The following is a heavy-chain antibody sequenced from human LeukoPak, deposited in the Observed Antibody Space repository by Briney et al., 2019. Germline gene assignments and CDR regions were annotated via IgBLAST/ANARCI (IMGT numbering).Heavy chain of an antibody. CDR3: ARDLYCSSTSCYPNAGYYYYGMDV. V-gene: IGHV3-21*01. CDR1: GFTFSSYS. CDR2: ISSSSSYI. J-gene: IGHJ6*02. Sequence: PGGSLRLSCAASGFTFSSYSMNWVRQAPGKGLEWVSSISSSSSYIYYADSVKGRFTISRDSAKNSLYLQMNSLRAEDTAVYYCARDLYCSSTSCYPNAGYYYYGMDVWGQGTTVTVSS. D-gene: IGHD2-2*01.